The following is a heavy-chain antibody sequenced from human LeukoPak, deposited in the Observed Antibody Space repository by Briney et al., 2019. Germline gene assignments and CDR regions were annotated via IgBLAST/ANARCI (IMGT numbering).Heavy chain of an antibody. J-gene: IGHJ4*02. CDR3: AREAPAFYLGEFDY. Sequence: PSETLSLTCTVSGGSMSTYYWSWIRQPPGKGLEWIGDIYYTGNTNYNPSLRSRVTISVDTSNNQFSLKLNSVIGADTAVYYCAREAPAFYLGEFDYWGQGILVTVSS. CDR1: GGSMSTYY. D-gene: IGHD3-16*01. CDR2: IYYTGNT. V-gene: IGHV4-59*12.